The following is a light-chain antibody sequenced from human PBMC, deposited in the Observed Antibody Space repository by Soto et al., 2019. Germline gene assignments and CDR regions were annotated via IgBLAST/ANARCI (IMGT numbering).Light chain of an antibody. J-gene: IGLJ1*01. CDR1: PSNILRNY. V-gene: IGLV1-47*01. Sequence: QSVLTQPPSASGNPGQRLTISCSGSPSNILRNYVYWYRQLPGTAPRLLISMNDQRPSGVPDRFSGSKSGTSASLAISGLRSEDEADYYCPSWDDSLSGYVFGTGTKVTVL. CDR2: MND. CDR3: PSWDDSLSGYV.